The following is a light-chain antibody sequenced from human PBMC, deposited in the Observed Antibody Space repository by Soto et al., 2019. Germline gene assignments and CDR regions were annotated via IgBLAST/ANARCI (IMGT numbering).Light chain of an antibody. Sequence: QSVLTQPPSVSGAPGQRVTISCTGSSANIEAAYNVDWYQQLPGTAPKLLIYGNNNRPSGVPARFSGSKSATSASLAITGLQAEDEAIYYCQSYDNTLSGPIYVFGTGTKVTVL. V-gene: IGLV1-40*01. J-gene: IGLJ1*01. CDR1: SANIEAAYN. CDR2: GNN. CDR3: QSYDNTLSGPIYV.